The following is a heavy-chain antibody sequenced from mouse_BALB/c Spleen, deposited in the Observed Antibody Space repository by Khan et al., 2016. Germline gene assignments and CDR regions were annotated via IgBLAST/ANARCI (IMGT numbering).Heavy chain of an antibody. V-gene: IGHV1-54*01. CDR3: ANRYDYAMDY. CDR2: INPGSGGT. Sequence: QVQLKESGAELVRPGTSVKVSCKASGYAFTNYLIEWVKQRPGKGLEWIGVINPGSGGTNYNEKVKGKATLTSDKSSSTAYMQISSLTSGDSAVYFVANRYDYAMDYWGQGTSFTVSS. CDR1: GYAFTNYL. D-gene: IGHD2-14*01. J-gene: IGHJ4*01.